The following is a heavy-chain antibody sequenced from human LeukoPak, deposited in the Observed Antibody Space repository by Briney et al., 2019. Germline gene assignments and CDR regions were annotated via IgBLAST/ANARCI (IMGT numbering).Heavy chain of an antibody. J-gene: IGHJ4*02. CDR1: GGSFSSYA. V-gene: IGHV1-69*01. Sequence: SVKVSCKASGGSFSSYAISWVRQAPGQGLEWMGGIIPIFGTANYAQKFQGRVTITADESTSTAYMELSRLRSEDTAVYYCARYYYDSSGYYYYFDYWGQGTLVTVSS. CDR3: ARYYYDSSGYYYYFDY. D-gene: IGHD3-22*01. CDR2: IIPIFGTA.